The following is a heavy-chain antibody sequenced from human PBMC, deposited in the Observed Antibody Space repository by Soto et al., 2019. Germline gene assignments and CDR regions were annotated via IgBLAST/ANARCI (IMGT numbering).Heavy chain of an antibody. CDR2: INTNTGNP. CDR1: GYTFTSYA. D-gene: IGHD6-19*01. Sequence: QVQLVQSGSELKKPGASVKVSCKASGYTFTSYAMNWVRQAPGQGLEWMGWINTNTGNPTYAQRFTGRFVFSLDSSVSTAYLQICSLKAEDTAVYYCARDLRHRRGIAVAGYPFWGQGTLVAVSS. V-gene: IGHV7-4-1*01. J-gene: IGHJ4*02. CDR3: ARDLRHRRGIAVAGYPF.